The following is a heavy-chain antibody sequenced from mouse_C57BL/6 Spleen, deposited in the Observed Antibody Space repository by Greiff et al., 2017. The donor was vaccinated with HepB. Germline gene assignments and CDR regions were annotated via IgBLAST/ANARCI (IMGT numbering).Heavy chain of an antibody. Sequence: VHLVESGPELVKPGASVKISCKASGYAFSSSWMNWVKQRPGKGLEWIGRIYPGDGDTNYNGQFKGKATLTADKSSSTAYLQLSSLTSEDSAVYFCASEDSNYGVYYFDYWGQGTTLTVSS. CDR1: GYAFSSSW. J-gene: IGHJ2*01. V-gene: IGHV1-82*01. D-gene: IGHD2-5*01. CDR2: IYPGDGDT. CDR3: ASEDSNYGVYYFDY.